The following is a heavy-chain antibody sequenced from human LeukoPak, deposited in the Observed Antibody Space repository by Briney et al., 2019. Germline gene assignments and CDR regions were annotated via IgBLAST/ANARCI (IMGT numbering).Heavy chain of an antibody. J-gene: IGHJ3*02. CDR1: GYTLTELS. V-gene: IGHV1-24*01. D-gene: IGHD5-18*01. CDR3: ARSEYSYGADAFDI. CDR2: FDPEDGET. Sequence: GASVKVSCKVSGYTLTELSMHWVRQAPGKGLEWMGGFDPEDGETIYAQKFQGRVTMTEDTSTDTAYMELSSLRSEDTAVYYCARSEYSYGADAFDIWGQGAMVTVSS.